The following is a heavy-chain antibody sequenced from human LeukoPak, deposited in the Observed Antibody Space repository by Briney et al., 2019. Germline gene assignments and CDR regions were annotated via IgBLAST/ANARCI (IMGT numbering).Heavy chain of an antibody. CDR1: GYTFTDYY. CDR2: INPNSGDT. V-gene: IGHV1-2*06. Sequence: ASVKVSCKASGYTFTDYYIHWVRQAPGQGLEWMGRINPNSGDTNCAQRFQGRVTMARGASISTAYMELSRLTSDDTAVYFCARDHDSSGRTDDAFDIWGQGTMVTVSS. J-gene: IGHJ3*02. CDR3: ARDHDSSGRTDDAFDI. D-gene: IGHD3-22*01.